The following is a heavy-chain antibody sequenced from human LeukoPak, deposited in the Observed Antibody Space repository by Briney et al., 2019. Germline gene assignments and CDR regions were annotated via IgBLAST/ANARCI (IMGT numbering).Heavy chain of an antibody. CDR1: GFTFSSYW. J-gene: IGHJ6*02. V-gene: IGHV3-7*01. Sequence: PGGSLRLSCAASGFTFSSYWMSWVRQAPGKGLEWVANIKQDGSEKYYVDSVKGRFTISRDNAKNSLYLQMNSLRAEDTAVYYCARDNRITIFGVAEYYYGMDVWGQGTTVTVSS. D-gene: IGHD3-3*01. CDR2: IKQDGSEK. CDR3: ARDNRITIFGVAEYYYGMDV.